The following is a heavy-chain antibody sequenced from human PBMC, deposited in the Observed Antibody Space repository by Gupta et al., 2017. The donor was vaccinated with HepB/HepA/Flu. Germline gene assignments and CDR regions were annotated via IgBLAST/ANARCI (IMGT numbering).Heavy chain of an antibody. CDR2: ISGNSGSI. J-gene: IGHJ4*02. CDR3: AKDMISSGWYRGIDY. Sequence: EVQLVESGGGLVQPGRSLRLSCAASGFTFDDYAMHWVRQAPGKGLEWVSGISGNSGSIGYADSVKGRFTISRDNAKNSLYLQMNSLRAEDTALYYCAKDMISSGWYRGIDYWGQGTLVTVSS. V-gene: IGHV3-9*01. D-gene: IGHD6-19*01. CDR1: GFTFDDYA.